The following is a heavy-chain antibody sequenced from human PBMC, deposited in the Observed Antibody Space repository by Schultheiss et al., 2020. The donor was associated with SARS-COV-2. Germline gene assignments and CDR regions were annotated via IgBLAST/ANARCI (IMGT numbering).Heavy chain of an antibody. V-gene: IGHV4-30-4*01. D-gene: IGHD6-13*01. CDR2: IDYSGRI. Sequence: SQTLSLTCTVSGGSISSGDYYWSWIRQSPGKGLEWIGYIDYSGRIFYNPSLKSRLTISVDTSKNQFSLKLSSVTAADTAVYYCARLPRSSSWYHRGTRGGGYWGQGTLVTVSS. J-gene: IGHJ4*02. CDR3: ARLPRSSSWYHRGTRGGGY. CDR1: GGSISSGDYY.